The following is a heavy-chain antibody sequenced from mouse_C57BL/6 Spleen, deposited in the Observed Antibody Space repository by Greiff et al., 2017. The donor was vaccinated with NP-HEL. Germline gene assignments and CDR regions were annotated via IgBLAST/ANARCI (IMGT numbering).Heavy chain of an antibody. V-gene: IGHV1-42*01. CDR1: GYSFTGYY. D-gene: IGHD1-1*01. CDR3: ASHYGSSYGYFDV. CDR2: INPSTGGT. Sequence: VQLQQSGPELVKPGASVKISCKASGYSFTGYYMNWVKQSPEKSLEWIGEINPSTGGTTYNQKFKAKATLTVDKSSSTAYMQLKSLTSEDSAVYYCASHYGSSYGYFDVWGTGTTVTVSS. J-gene: IGHJ1*03.